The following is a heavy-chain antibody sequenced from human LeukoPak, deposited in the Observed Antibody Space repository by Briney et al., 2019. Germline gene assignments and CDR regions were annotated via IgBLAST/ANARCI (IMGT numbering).Heavy chain of an antibody. J-gene: IGHJ6*03. CDR1: GYTFTSYG. D-gene: IGHD6-25*01. CDR3: ARGAALHTLDYYYYMDV. Sequence: ASVKVSCKASGYTFTSYGISWVRQAPGQGLEWMGWISAYNGNTNYAQRFQGRVTMTRDTSISTAYMELSRLSSDDTAVYYCARGAALHTLDYYYYMDVWGKGTTVTVSS. CDR2: ISAYNGNT. V-gene: IGHV1-18*01.